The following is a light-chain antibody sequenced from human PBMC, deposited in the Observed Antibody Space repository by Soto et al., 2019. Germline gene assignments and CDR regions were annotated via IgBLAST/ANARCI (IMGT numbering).Light chain of an antibody. J-gene: IGLJ2*01. CDR1: SSDVGSYNL. CDR2: EGS. Sequence: QSALPQPASVSGSPGQSITISCTGTSSDVGSYNLVSWYQQHPGKAPKLMIYEGSKRPSGVSNRFSGSKSGNTASLTISGLQAEDEADYYCCSYAGSSTFVFGGGTKVTVL. CDR3: CSYAGSSTFV. V-gene: IGLV2-23*03.